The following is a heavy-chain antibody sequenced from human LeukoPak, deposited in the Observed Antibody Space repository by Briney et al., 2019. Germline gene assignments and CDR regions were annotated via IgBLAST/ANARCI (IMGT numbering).Heavy chain of an antibody. CDR1: GYTFTGYY. J-gene: IGHJ6*02. V-gene: IGHV1-2*02. Sequence: ASVKVSCKASGYTFTGYYMHWVRQAPGQGLEWMGWINPNSGGTNYAQKFQGRVTMTRDTSISTAYMKLSRLRSDDTAVYYCARDLLRYDYVWGSYRYQAGMDVWGQGTTVTVSS. D-gene: IGHD3-16*02. CDR2: INPNSGGT. CDR3: ARDLLRYDYVWGSYRYQAGMDV.